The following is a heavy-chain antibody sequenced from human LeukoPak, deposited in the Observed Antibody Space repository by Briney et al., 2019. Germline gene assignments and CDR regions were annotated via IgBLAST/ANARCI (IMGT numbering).Heavy chain of an antibody. CDR1: GGSISSYY. D-gene: IGHD5-18*01. CDR2: IYTSGST. J-gene: IGHJ6*03. CDR3: AGRGYSYGGNYYYMDV. Sequence: SETLSLTCTVSGGSISSYYWSWIRQPAGKGLEWIGRIYTSGSTNYNPSLKSRVTMSVDTSKNQFSLKLSSVTAADTAVYYCAGRGYSYGGNYYYMDVWGKGTTVTVSS. V-gene: IGHV4-4*07.